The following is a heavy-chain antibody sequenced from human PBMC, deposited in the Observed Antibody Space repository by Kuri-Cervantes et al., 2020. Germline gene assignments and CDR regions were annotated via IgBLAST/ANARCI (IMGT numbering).Heavy chain of an antibody. J-gene: IGHJ5*02. Sequence: ASVKVSCKASGYTFTGYYMHWARQAPGQGLEWMGWINPNSGGTNYAQKFQGRVTMTRDTSISTAYMELSRLRSDDTAVYYCARARITMVRGVHEGWFDPWGQGTLVTVSS. D-gene: IGHD3-10*01. CDR1: GYTFTGYY. CDR2: INPNSGGT. V-gene: IGHV1-2*02. CDR3: ARARITMVRGVHEGWFDP.